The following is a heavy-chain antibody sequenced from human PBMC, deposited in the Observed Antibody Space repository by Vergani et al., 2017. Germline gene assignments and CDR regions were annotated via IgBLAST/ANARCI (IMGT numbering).Heavy chain of an antibody. J-gene: IGHJ6*02. CDR1: GGSISSSNW. D-gene: IGHD2-2*02. CDR2: IYHSGST. CDR3: ARASSSSYLRDYYYYGMDV. V-gene: IGHV4-4*02. Sequence: QLQLQESGPGLVKPSGTLSLTCAVSGGSISSSNWWSWVRQPPGKGLEWIGEIYHSGSTNYNPSLKSRVTISVDKSKNQFSLKLSSVTAADTAVYYCARASSSSYLRDYYYYGMDVWGQGTTVTVSS.